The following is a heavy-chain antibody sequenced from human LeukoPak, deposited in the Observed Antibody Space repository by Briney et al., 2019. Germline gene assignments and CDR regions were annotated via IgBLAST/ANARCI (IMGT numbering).Heavy chain of an antibody. V-gene: IGHV3-23*01. CDR2: ISGSGGST. CDR1: GFTFSSYA. CDR3: AKGDDYVWGSYRNDAFDI. D-gene: IGHD3-16*02. J-gene: IGHJ3*02. Sequence: PGGSLRLSCAASGFTFSSYAMSWVRQAPGKGLEWVSGISGSGGSTYYADSVKGRFTISRDNSKNTLYLQMNSLRAEDTAVYYCAKGDDYVWGSYRNDAFDIWGQGTMVTVSS.